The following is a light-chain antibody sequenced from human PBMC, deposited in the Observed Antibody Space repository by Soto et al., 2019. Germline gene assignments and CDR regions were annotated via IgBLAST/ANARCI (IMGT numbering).Light chain of an antibody. CDR3: QQYNSYSQT. J-gene: IGKJ1*01. Sequence: DIQMTQSPSPLSASVGDRVTITCRASQSISSWLAWYQKKPGKAPKLLIYKSSSLESGVPSRFSGSGSGTEFTVTISCLQPDDFAAYYCQQYNSYSQTCGHGTVVEIK. CDR1: QSISSW. V-gene: IGKV1-5*03. CDR2: KSS.